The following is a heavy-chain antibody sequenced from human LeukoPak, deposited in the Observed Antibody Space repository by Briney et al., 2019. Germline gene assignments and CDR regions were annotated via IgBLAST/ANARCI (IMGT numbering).Heavy chain of an antibody. V-gene: IGHV4-34*01. CDR1: GGSISSYY. Sequence: PSETLSPTCTVSGGSISSYYWSWIRQPPGKGLEWIGEINHSGSTNYNPSLKSRVTISVDTSKNQFSLKLSSVTAADTAVYYCARGRGLSYGSGSYYGAVRFDYWGQGTLVTVSS. CDR3: ARGRGLSYGSGSYYGAVRFDY. D-gene: IGHD3-10*01. J-gene: IGHJ4*02. CDR2: INHSGST.